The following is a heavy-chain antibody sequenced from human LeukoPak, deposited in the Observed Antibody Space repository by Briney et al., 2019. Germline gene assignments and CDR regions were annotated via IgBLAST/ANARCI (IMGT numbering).Heavy chain of an antibody. CDR2: ISGSGGST. J-gene: IGHJ6*02. CDR3: GKVQLWLRGYFYYGMDV. CDR1: GFTFSNYA. V-gene: IGHV3-23*01. D-gene: IGHD5-18*01. Sequence: GGSLRLSCAASGFTFSNYAMSWVRQAPGEGLEWVSGISGSGGSTYYADSVKGWFTISRDNSKNTLYLQMNSLRAEDTAVYYCGKVQLWLRGYFYYGMDVWGQGTTVTVSS.